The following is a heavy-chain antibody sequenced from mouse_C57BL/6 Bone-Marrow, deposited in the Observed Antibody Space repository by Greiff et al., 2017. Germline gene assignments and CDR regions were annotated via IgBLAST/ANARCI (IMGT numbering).Heavy chain of an antibody. D-gene: IGHD2-4*01. V-gene: IGHV1-64*01. Sequence: QVQLQQPGAELVKPGASVKLSCKASGYTFTSYWMHWVKQRPGQGLEWIGMIHPNSGSTNYNEKFKSQATLTVDNSSSTAYMQLSSLTSEDSAVYYGARLYYDYTERPGFAYWGQGTLVTVSA. CDR1: GYTFTSYW. J-gene: IGHJ3*01. CDR3: ARLYYDYTERPGFAY. CDR2: IHPNSGST.